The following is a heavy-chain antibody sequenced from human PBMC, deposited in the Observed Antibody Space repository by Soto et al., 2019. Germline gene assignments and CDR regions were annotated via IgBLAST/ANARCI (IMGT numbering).Heavy chain of an antibody. J-gene: IGHJ2*01. D-gene: IGHD3-9*01. CDR2: INDRGSI. CDR3: ARESHDILTGPPWVWYFDL. Sequence: VQLQQWGAGPLRPLETLSLTCGVSGGSFSGYYWAWIRQSPGKGLEWIGEINDRGSINYNPSLKSRVSISVDTSKNHYSLNLRSVPAADTAVYYCARESHDILTGPPWVWYFDLWGRGTLVTVSS. CDR1: GGSFSGYY. V-gene: IGHV4-34*01.